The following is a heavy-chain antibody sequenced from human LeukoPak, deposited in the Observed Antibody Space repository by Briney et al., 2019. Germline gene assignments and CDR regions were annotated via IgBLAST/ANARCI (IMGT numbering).Heavy chain of an antibody. CDR1: GGSFSGYY. V-gene: IGHV4-34*01. J-gene: IGHJ4*02. CDR2: INHSGST. CDR3: ARNSVPSLYSDTSGYFYY. Sequence: PSETLSLTCGVSGGSFSGYYFSWARQSPEKGLEWIGEINHSGSTNYNPSLKSRVTISVDTAKKQISLKLNSVTAADTAVYYCARNSVPSLYSDTSGYFYYWGQGTLATVSS. D-gene: IGHD3-22*01.